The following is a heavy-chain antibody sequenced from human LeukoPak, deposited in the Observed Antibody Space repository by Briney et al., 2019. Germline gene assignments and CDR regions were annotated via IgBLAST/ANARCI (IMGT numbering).Heavy chain of an antibody. V-gene: IGHV1-46*01. Sequence: GASVKVSCKASGYTFTSYGISWVRQAPGQGLEWMGIINPSGGSTIYAQKFQGRVTMTRDTSTSTVYMELSSLRSEDTAMYYCARANCSSTSCAPDYWGQGILVTVSS. D-gene: IGHD2-2*01. CDR3: ARANCSSTSCAPDY. CDR1: GYTFTSYG. CDR2: INPSGGST. J-gene: IGHJ4*02.